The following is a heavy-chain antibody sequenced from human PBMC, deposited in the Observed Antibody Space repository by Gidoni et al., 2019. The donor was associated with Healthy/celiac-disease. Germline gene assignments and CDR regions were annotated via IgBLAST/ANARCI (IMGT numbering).Heavy chain of an antibody. D-gene: IGHD3-22*01. J-gene: IGHJ3*02. CDR3: ARIETMIVALDAFDI. CDR2: ISSSSSTI. CDR1: GFPFSSYS. Sequence: EVQLVESGGGLVQPGGSLRLSCAASGFPFSSYSMNWVRQAPGKGLEWVSYISSSSSTIYYADSVKGRFTISRDNAKNSLYLQMNSLRAEDTAVYYCARIETMIVALDAFDIWGQGTMVTVSS. V-gene: IGHV3-48*01.